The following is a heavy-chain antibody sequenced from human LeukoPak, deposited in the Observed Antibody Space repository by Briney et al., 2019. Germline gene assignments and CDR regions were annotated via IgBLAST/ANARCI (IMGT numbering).Heavy chain of an antibody. CDR2: IRSNSDGGTI. V-gene: IGHV3-15*07. CDR3: ATDFYDTT. J-gene: IGHJ5*02. D-gene: IGHD3-22*01. CDR1: GFTFSDAW. Sequence: GGSLRLSCATSGFTFSDAWMNWVRQAPGKGLEWVGRIRSNSDGGTIDYAAPVKGRFALSRDDSKNTLYLQMNSLQTEDTAVYYCATDFYDTTWGQGTLVTVSS.